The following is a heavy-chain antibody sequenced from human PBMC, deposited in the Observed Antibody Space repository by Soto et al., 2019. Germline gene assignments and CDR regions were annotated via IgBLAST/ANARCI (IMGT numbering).Heavy chain of an antibody. V-gene: IGHV4-31*03. J-gene: IGHJ4*02. CDR2: IYYSGST. Sequence: SETLSLTCTFSGGSIISGGYYWSWIRQHPGKGLEWIGYIYYSGSTYYNPSLKSRVTISVDTSKNQFSLKLSSVTAADTAVYYCAREYYYDSSGYYHACYFDYWGQGTLVTV. D-gene: IGHD3-22*01. CDR1: GGSIISGGYY. CDR3: AREYYYDSSGYYHACYFDY.